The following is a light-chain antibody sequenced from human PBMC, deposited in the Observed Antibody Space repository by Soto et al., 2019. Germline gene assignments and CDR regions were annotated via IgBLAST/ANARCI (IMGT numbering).Light chain of an antibody. Sequence: EIVLTQSPATLSLSPGERDTLSCRASQSVSSYLAWYQQKPGQAPRLLIYDASNRATGIPARFSGSGSGTDFTLTISSLEPEDFAGYYCQQRSNWPRTFGPGTKVDIK. CDR3: QQRSNWPRT. CDR1: QSVSSY. J-gene: IGKJ3*01. CDR2: DAS. V-gene: IGKV3-11*01.